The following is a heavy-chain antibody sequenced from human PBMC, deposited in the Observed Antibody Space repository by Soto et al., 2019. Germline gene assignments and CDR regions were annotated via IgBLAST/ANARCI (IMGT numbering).Heavy chain of an antibody. Sequence: QVQLVQSGAEVKKPGSSVKVSCTASGGTFSSYAISWVRQAPGQGLEWMGGIIPISDTTNYEQKFQGRVTITADESTSTAYMELSSLRSEDTAVYYCARSQGSSTSLEIYYYYYYGMDVWGQGTTVTVSS. CDR3: ARSQGSSTSLEIYYYYYYGMDV. D-gene: IGHD2-2*01. CDR2: IIPISDTT. V-gene: IGHV1-69*01. CDR1: GGTFSSYA. J-gene: IGHJ6*02.